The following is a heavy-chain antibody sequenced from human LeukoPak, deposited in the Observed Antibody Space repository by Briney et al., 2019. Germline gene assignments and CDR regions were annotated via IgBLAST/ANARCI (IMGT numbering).Heavy chain of an antibody. CDR2: ISGSGGST. V-gene: IGHV3-23*01. CDR1: GFTFSSYA. Sequence: GGSLRLSCAASGFTFSSYAMSWVRQAPGKGLEWVSAISGSGGSTYYADSVKGRFTISRDNSKNTLYLQMNSLRAEDTAVYYCARDGMWLPKYYFDYWGQGTLVTVSS. D-gene: IGHD5-12*01. J-gene: IGHJ4*02. CDR3: ARDGMWLPKYYFDY.